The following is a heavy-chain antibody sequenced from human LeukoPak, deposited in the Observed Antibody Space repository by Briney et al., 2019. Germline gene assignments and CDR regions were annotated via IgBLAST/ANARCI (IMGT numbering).Heavy chain of an antibody. CDR1: GFTFSSYA. CDR3: AKPDEITMVRGDLFGY. CDR2: ISGSGGST. D-gene: IGHD3-10*01. Sequence: GGSLRLSCAASGFTFSSYAMSWVRQAPGKGLEWVSAISGSGGSTYYADSVKGRFTISRDDSKNTLYLQMNSLRAEDTAVYYCAKPDEITMVRGDLFGYWGQGTLVTVSS. J-gene: IGHJ4*02. V-gene: IGHV3-23*01.